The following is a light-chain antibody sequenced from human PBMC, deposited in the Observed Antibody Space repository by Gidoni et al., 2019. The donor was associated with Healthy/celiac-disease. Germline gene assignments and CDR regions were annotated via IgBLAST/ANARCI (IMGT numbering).Light chain of an antibody. V-gene: IGKV3-15*01. CDR1: QSDSSN. CDR2: GAS. CDR3: QQYNNWPQT. J-gene: IGKJ1*01. Sequence: EIVIRKFPATLSVSPGERATLSCRASQSDSSNLAWYQQKPGQAPRLLIYGASTRATGIPARFSGSGSGTEFTLTISSLQSEDFAVYYCQQYNNWPQTFGQGTKVEIK.